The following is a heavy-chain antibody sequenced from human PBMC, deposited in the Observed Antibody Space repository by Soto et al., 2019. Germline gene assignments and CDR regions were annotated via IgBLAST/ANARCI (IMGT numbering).Heavy chain of an antibody. CDR2: ISGSGGST. CDR3: ARRGSGSYYDY. Sequence: EVQRLESGGGLVQPGGSQRLSCAASGFTFSSYAMRWVRQAPVKGLEWVSAISGSGGSTYYADSVKGRFTISRDNSKNTLYLQMNSLRAEDTAVYYCARRGSGSYYDYWGQGTLVTVSS. V-gene: IGHV3-23*01. D-gene: IGHD2-15*01. CDR1: GFTFSSYA. J-gene: IGHJ4*02.